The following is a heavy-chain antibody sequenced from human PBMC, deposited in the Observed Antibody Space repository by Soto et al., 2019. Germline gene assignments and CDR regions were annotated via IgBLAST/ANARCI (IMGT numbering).Heavy chain of an antibody. D-gene: IGHD5-12*01. CDR1: GFTFDDYA. Sequence: GGSLRLSCAASGFTFDDYAMHWVRQAPGKGLEWVSGISWNSGRIGYADSVKGRFTISRDNAKNSLYLQMNSLRAEDTALYYCVKSRGYSGYDQYFFDYWGQGTLVTVSS. CDR3: VKSRGYSGYDQYFFDY. V-gene: IGHV3-9*01. J-gene: IGHJ4*02. CDR2: ISWNSGRI.